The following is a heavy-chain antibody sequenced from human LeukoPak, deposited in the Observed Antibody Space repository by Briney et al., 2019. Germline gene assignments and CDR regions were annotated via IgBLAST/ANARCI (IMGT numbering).Heavy chain of an antibody. CDR2: ISYDGSNK. CDR3: AKDHMYVYYYGSGSYSHLDY. CDR1: GFTFSSYG. Sequence: PGRSLRLSCAASGFTFSSYGMHWVRQAPGKGLEWVAVISYDGSNKYYADSVKGRFTISRDNSKNTLYLQMNSLRAEDTAVYYCAKDHMYVYYYGSGSYSHLDYWGQGTLVTVSS. J-gene: IGHJ4*02. D-gene: IGHD3-10*01. V-gene: IGHV3-30*18.